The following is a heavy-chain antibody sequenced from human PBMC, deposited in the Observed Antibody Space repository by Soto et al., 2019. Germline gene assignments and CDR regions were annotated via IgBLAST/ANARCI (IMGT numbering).Heavy chain of an antibody. J-gene: IGHJ5*02. D-gene: IGHD1-26*01. Sequence: QLQLQESGPGLVKPSETLSLTCTVSGGSISSSNYYWGWSRQPPGKGLEWIGSIYYSGSTYYNPSLKSRVTTSVDTSTNPFSLKPSSVTAADPAVYYCATQEVGGSYVYTFDPWGQGTLVTVSS. CDR2: IYYSGST. V-gene: IGHV4-39*01. CDR1: GGSISSSNYY. CDR3: ATQEVGGSYVYTFDP.